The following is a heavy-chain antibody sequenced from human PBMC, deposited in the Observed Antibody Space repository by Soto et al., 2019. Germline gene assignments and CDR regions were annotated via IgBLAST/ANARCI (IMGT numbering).Heavy chain of an antibody. D-gene: IGHD1-26*01. CDR3: ARNSGSYWWFDT. CDR1: GYTFTSYD. J-gene: IGHJ5*02. CDR2: MNPNSGNT. Sequence: GASVKVSCKASGYTFTSYDINWVRQATGQGLEWMGWMNPNSGNTGYAQKFQGRVTMTRNTSISTAYMELSSLRSEDTAVYYCARNSGSYWWFDTWGQGTLVTVSS. V-gene: IGHV1-8*01.